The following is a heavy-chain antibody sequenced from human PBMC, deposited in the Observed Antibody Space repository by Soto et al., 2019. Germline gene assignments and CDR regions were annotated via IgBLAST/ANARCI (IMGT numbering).Heavy chain of an antibody. J-gene: IGHJ4*02. CDR1: GGSLTSNSYY. CDR2: FYYSQST. CDR3: ARRSTVTYDY. D-gene: IGHD4-17*01. V-gene: IGHV4-39*01. Sequence: KTSETLSLTCTVSGGSLTSNSYYWGWIRQPPGKGLEWIGSFYYSQSTYFNPSLKSRVTISVETSKNQYSLKLSAVTAADTAVYYCARRSTVTYDYWGQGILVTVS.